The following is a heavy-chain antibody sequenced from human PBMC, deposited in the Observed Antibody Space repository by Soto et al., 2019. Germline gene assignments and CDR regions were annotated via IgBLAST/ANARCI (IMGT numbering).Heavy chain of an antibody. CDR3: AKDMGIVGATYYYYGMDV. CDR1: GDTVSRYS. CDR2: IIPIFGIP. D-gene: IGHD1-26*01. V-gene: IGHV1-69*13. J-gene: IGHJ6*02. Sequence: ASVKVSCKAAGDTVSRYSITWVGQAPGHGLEWIGRIIPIFGIPTYAQKFQGRVTFTADESTSTAYMELSRLRSDDTAVYYCAKDMGIVGATYYYYGMDVWGQGPTVTVSS.